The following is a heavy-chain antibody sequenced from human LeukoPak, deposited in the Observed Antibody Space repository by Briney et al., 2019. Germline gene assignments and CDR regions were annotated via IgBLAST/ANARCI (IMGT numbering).Heavy chain of an antibody. J-gene: IGHJ5*02. CDR2: ISSGGMWI. D-gene: IGHD1-26*01. CDR3: ARDAGGRTQREGWFDP. V-gene: IGHV3-21*01. CDR1: GFTFTTYS. Sequence: GGSLRLSCAASGFTFTTYSMNWVRQAPGKGLEWLSSISSGGMWIYYADSLKGRFTISRDNAKNSLYLQMKSLRVEDTGVYYCARDAGGRTQREGWFDPWGQGTLVTVSS.